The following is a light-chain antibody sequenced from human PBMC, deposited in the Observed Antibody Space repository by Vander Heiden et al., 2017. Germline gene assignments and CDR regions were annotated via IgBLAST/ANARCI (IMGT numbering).Light chain of an antibody. J-gene: IGKJ1*01. CDR2: ATS. V-gene: IGKV1-39*01. CDR3: QQSYSVPWT. CDR1: QPINSY. Sequence: DIQMTQSPSSLSASVGDRVTITCRASQPINSYLNWYQEKPGKAPNLLIYATSNLQSGVPSRFSGSGSGPDFTLTIRSVQPEDVATYFCQQSYSVPWTFGQGTKVEIK.